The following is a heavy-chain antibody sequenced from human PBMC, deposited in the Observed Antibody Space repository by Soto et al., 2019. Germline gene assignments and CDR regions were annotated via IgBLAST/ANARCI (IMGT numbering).Heavy chain of an antibody. CDR2: INHSGST. Sequence: SETLSLTCAVYGGSFSGYYWSWIRQPPGKGLEWIGEINHSGSTNYNPSLKSRVTISVDTSKNQFSLKLSSVTAAGTAVYYCARGYNWNDEFDYWGQGTLVTVS. J-gene: IGHJ4*02. CDR3: ARGYNWNDEFDY. D-gene: IGHD1-1*01. CDR1: GGSFSGYY. V-gene: IGHV4-34*01.